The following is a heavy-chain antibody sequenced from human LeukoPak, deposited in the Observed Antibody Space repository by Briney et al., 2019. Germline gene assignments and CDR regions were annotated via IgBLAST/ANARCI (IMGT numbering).Heavy chain of an antibody. Sequence: GGSLRLSCAASGFTFSSYAMHWVRQAPGKGLEYVSAISSNGGSTYYANSVKGRFTISRDNAKKSLYLQMKSLRAEDTAVYYCAELGITMIGGVWGKGTTVTISS. J-gene: IGHJ6*04. D-gene: IGHD3-10*02. CDR3: AELGITMIGGV. CDR1: GFTFSSYA. CDR2: ISSNGGST. V-gene: IGHV3-64*01.